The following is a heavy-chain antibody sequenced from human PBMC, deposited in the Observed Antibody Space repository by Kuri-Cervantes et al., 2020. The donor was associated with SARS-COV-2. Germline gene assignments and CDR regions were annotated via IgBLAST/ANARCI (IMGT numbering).Heavy chain of an antibody. CDR2: IIPIFGTA. D-gene: IGHD6-19*01. Sequence: SVKVSCKASGGTFSSYAISWVRRAPGQGLEWMGGIIPIFGTANYAQKFQGRVTITTDESTSTAYMELSSLRSEDTAVYYCAKERSNRVAVAQWGQGTLVTVSS. CDR1: GGTFSSYA. V-gene: IGHV1-69*05. J-gene: IGHJ4*02. CDR3: AKERSNRVAVAQ.